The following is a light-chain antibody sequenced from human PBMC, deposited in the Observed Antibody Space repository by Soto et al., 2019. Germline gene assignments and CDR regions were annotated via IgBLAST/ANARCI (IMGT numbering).Light chain of an antibody. Sequence: EIVLTQSPGTLSLSPGERATLSCRASQSVSSSYLAWYQQKPGQAPRLLIYGASSRATGIPDRFSGSGSGTDFTITISRLEPEVFAVYYCQQYGCSPPYGFGQGTKLEIK. V-gene: IGKV3-20*01. CDR1: QSVSSSY. CDR2: GAS. J-gene: IGKJ2*03. CDR3: QQYGCSPPYG.